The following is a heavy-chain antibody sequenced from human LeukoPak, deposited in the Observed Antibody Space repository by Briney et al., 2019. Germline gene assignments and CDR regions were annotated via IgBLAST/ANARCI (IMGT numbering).Heavy chain of an antibody. D-gene: IGHD1-26*01. Sequence: GSLRLSCAASGFTFSSYWMSWVRQAPGKGLEWIGYIYYSGSTNYNPSLKSRVTISVDTSKNQFSLKLSSVTAADTAVYYCARSSGGYYNYYYYYYMDVWGKGTTVAVSS. V-gene: IGHV4-59*01. CDR1: GFTFSSYW. CDR3: ARSSGGYYNYYYYYYMDV. J-gene: IGHJ6*03. CDR2: IYYSGST.